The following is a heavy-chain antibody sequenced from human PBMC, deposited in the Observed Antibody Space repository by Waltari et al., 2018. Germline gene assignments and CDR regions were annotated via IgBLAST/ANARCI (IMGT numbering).Heavy chain of an antibody. V-gene: IGHV1-24*01. Sequence: QVQLVQSGAEVKKPGASVKVSCKVSGYTLTELSMHWVRPDPGKGLEWMGGFDPEDGETIYAQKFQGRVTMTEDTSTDTAYMELSSLRSEDTAVYYCATDSYSYGYFYYYGMDVWGQGTTVTVSS. J-gene: IGHJ6*02. CDR1: GYTLTELS. D-gene: IGHD5-18*01. CDR3: ATDSYSYGYFYYYGMDV. CDR2: FDPEDGET.